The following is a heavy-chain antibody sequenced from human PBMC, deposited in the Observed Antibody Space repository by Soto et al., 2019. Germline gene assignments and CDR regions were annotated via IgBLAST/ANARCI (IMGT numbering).Heavy chain of an antibody. CDR2: IIPILDVA. Sequence: QLVQSGAEVKKPGSSVKVSCKASGGDFLSYTISWVRQAPGQGPEWMGTIIPILDVAKNAQKFHGRVAITANKHTSTVYMELRSLRSDVTAVYYCEQMWLGEFWHGMDVWGQGTTITVSS. J-gene: IGHJ6*02. D-gene: IGHD3-10*01. CDR1: GGDFLSYT. V-gene: IGHV1-69*02. CDR3: EQMWLGEFWHGMDV.